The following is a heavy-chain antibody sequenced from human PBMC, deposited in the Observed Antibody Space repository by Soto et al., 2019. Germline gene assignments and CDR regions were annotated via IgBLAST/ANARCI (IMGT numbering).Heavy chain of an antibody. V-gene: IGHV1-18*01. D-gene: IGHD3-3*01. J-gene: IGHJ4*02. CDR1: GYRFTRYG. CDR2: INAYNGNT. CDR3: ARAWNQWLLSLSFDY. Sequence: ASVKVSCKDSGYRFTRYGLCWARHAPGQGLEWMGWINAYNGNTNYAQNLQGRLTLTTDTSTTTAYMELRSLRSNDTATYYCARAWNQWLLSLSFDYWGQGTLVTVSS.